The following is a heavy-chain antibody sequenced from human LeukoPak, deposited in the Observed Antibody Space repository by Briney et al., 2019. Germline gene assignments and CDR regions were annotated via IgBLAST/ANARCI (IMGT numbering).Heavy chain of an antibody. D-gene: IGHD5-18*01. CDR3: ARDHHTAYYYYGMDV. J-gene: IGHJ6*02. CDR1: GGSISSYY. V-gene: IGHV4-59*01. CDR2: IYYSGST. Sequence: SETLSLTCTVSGGSISSYYWSWIRQPPGKGLEWIGYIYYSGSTNYNPSLKSRVTISVDTSKNQFSLKLSSVTAADTAVYYCARDHHTAYYYYGMDVWGQGTTVTVSS.